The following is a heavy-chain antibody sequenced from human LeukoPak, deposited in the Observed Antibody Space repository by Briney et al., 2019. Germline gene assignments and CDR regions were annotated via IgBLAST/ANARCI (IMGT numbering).Heavy chain of an antibody. V-gene: IGHV4-4*07. D-gene: IGHD3-3*01. CDR2: IDTSGST. CDR3: ASVYYDFWSGYYLGPHGWFDP. CDR1: GGSISSYY. J-gene: IGHJ5*02. Sequence: PSETLSLTCTVSGGSISSYYWSWIRQPAGKGLEWIGRIDTSGSTNYNLSLKSRVTMSVDTSKNQFSLKLSSVTAADTAVYYCASVYYDFWSGYYLGPHGWFDPWGQGTLVTVSS.